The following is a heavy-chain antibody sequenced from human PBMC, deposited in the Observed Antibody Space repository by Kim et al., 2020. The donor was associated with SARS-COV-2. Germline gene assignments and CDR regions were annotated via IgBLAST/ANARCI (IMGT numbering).Heavy chain of an antibody. CDR1: GFTFSSYA. Sequence: GGSLRLSCAASGFTFSSYAMHWVRQAPGKGLEWVAVISYDGSNKYYADSVKGRFTISRDNSKNTLYLQMNSLRAEDTAVYYCARDRGDTGGMDVWGQGTTVTVSS. D-gene: IGHD3-10*01. V-gene: IGHV3-30-3*01. CDR3: ARDRGDTGGMDV. J-gene: IGHJ6*02. CDR2: ISYDGSNK.